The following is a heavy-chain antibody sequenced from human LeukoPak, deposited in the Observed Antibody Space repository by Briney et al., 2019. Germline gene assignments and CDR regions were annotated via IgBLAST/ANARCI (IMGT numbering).Heavy chain of an antibody. D-gene: IGHD3-22*01. CDR1: GYSISSGYY. Sequence: SETLSLTCTVSGYSISSGYYWGWIRQPPGKGLEWIGSIYHSGSTYYNPSLKSRVTISVDTSKNQFSLKLSSVTAADTAVYYCARSYYDSSGYYYDLSFDYWGQGTLVTVSS. CDR2: IYHSGST. J-gene: IGHJ4*02. CDR3: ARSYYDSSGYYYDLSFDY. V-gene: IGHV4-38-2*02.